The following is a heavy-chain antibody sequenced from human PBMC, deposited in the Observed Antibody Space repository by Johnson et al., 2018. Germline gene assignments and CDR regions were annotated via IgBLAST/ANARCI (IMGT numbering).Heavy chain of an antibody. D-gene: IGHD3-16*02. CDR2: IDRAGSVT. V-gene: IGHV3-74*01. CDR1: GFGFSQYW. J-gene: IGHJ1*01. Sequence: VQLQESGGGLLQPGGSXRLSCAASGFGFSQYWMHWVRQGPGKGLVWVSRIDRAGSVTSYADSVRGRFTISRDNGKNTLYLEMNSLRSEDTAVYYCANGPLVGGDIAEFHHWGQGTLVTVSS. CDR3: ANGPLVGGDIAEFHH.